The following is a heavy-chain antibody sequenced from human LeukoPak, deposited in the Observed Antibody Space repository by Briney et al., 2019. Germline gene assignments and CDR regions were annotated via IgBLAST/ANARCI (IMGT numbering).Heavy chain of an antibody. Sequence: SETLSLTCTVSGGSISSYYWSWIRQPPGKGLEWIGYIYYSGSTNYNPSLKSRVTISVDTSKNQFSLRLSSVTAADTAVYYCARHSSTVLRGPHDAFDIWGQGTMVTVSS. V-gene: IGHV4-59*01. J-gene: IGHJ3*02. D-gene: IGHD2-2*01. CDR1: GGSISSYY. CDR2: IYYSGST. CDR3: ARHSSTVLRGPHDAFDI.